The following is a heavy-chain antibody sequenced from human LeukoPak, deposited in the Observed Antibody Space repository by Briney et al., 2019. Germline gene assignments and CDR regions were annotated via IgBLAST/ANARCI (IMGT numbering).Heavy chain of an antibody. CDR1: GGSISSYY. V-gene: IGHV4-59*01. CDR2: IYYSGRT. D-gene: IGHD3-9*01. CDR3: ARDRAPVLRYFDWLGSHAFDI. Sequence: PSETLSLTCTVSGGSISSYYWSWIRQPPGKGLEWNGYIYYSGRTNYNYSLKSRVTISVDTSKNQFSLKLSSVTAADTAVYYCARDRAPVLRYFDWLGSHAFDIWGQGTMVTVSS. J-gene: IGHJ3*02.